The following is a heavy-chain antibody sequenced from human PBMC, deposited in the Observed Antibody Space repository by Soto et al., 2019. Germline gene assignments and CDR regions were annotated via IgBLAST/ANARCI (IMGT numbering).Heavy chain of an antibody. J-gene: IGHJ4*02. CDR1: GYTFTCYY. V-gene: IGHV1-46*03. CDR2: INPSNST. CDR3: ATYAQPHGNYFDY. Sequence: ASVKVSCKASGYTFTCYYMHWVRQAPGQGLEWMGIINPSNSTSYAQKFQGRVTMTRDTSTSTVYMELSSLRSEDTAVYYCATYAQPHGNYFDYWGQGTLVTVSS. D-gene: IGHD2-2*01.